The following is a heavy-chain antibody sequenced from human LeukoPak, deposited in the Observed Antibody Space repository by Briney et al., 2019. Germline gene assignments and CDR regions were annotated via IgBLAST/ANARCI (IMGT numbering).Heavy chain of an antibody. Sequence: SQTLSLTCTVSGGSISSGGYYWSWIRQPPGKGLEWIGYIYYSGSTYYNPSLKSRVTISVDTSKNQFSLKLSSVTAADTAVYYCARETYYYGSGSHFPDAFDIWGQGTMVTVSS. CDR3: ARETYYYGSGSHFPDAFDI. J-gene: IGHJ3*02. D-gene: IGHD3-10*01. V-gene: IGHV4-30-4*01. CDR1: GGSISSGGYY. CDR2: IYYSGST.